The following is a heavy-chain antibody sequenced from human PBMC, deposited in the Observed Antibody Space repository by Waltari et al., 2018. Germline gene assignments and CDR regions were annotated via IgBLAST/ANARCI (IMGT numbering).Heavy chain of an antibody. CDR2: ISSNGDTT. CDR3: ARDQGAGALDY. V-gene: IGHV3-64*01. Sequence: EVQLVGSGGGLVQPGGSLRLSCAASGFTFSSYAMHWVRQAPGKGLEFVSAISSNGDTTYYANSMKGRFTISRDNSKNTLYLQMGSLRAEDMAVYYCARDQGAGALDYWGQGTLVTVSS. CDR1: GFTFSSYA. J-gene: IGHJ4*02. D-gene: IGHD1-26*01.